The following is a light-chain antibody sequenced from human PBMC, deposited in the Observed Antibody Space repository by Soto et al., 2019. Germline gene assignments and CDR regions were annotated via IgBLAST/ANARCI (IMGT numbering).Light chain of an antibody. V-gene: IGKV3-15*01. CDR1: QSVSSR. J-gene: IGKJ1*01. CDR2: GAS. Sequence: EIGMTQSPATLSVSPGEGVTLSCRASQSVSSRLAWYQQKPGQSPRLLIYGASTRATGIPARFSGSGSGTEFTLTISSLQSEDFGVYYCHQYNNLWTFGQGTKVDI. CDR3: HQYNNLWT.